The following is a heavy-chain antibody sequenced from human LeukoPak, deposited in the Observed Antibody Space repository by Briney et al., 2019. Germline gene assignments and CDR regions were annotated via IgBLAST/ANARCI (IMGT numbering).Heavy chain of an antibody. CDR1: GYTFASYD. V-gene: IGHV1-8*01. CDR3: TRCPSRPWFDA. J-gene: IGHJ5*02. Sequence: ALVKVSSKASGYTFASYDITWGRRSTGQRLEWMGWMNTNSGNTGYAQKVQGRVTMTRNNSITTAYMELSSLRSEDTAVYYCTRCPSRPWFDAWGQGTLVTVSS. D-gene: IGHD2-2*01. CDR2: MNTNSGNT.